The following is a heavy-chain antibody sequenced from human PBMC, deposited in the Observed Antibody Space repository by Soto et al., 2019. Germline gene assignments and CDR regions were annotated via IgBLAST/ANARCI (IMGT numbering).Heavy chain of an antibody. Sequence: EVQLVESGGGLVQPGGSLRLSCAASGFTFSSYWMSWVRQAPGKGLEWVANIKQDGSEKYYVDSVKGRFTISRDNAKNSLYLQMNSLRAEDTAVYYCARAWGYGYSPYYFDYWGQGTLVTVSS. J-gene: IGHJ4*02. CDR3: ARAWGYGYSPYYFDY. D-gene: IGHD5-18*01. CDR2: IKQDGSEK. CDR1: GFTFSSYW. V-gene: IGHV3-7*05.